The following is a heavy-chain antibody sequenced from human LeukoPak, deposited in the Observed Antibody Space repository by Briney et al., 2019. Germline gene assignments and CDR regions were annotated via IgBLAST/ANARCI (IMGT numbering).Heavy chain of an antibody. CDR1: GGSIYSGTSY. CDR2: IYTSGST. D-gene: IGHD4-23*01. CDR3: ARYQWGGNYIHDAFDI. J-gene: IGHJ3*02. Sequence: SETLSLTCTVSGGSIYSGTSYWSWIRQPAGKGLEWIGRIYTSGSTNDNPSLKSRVTISVDTSKTQFSLKLSSVTAADTAVYYCARYQWGGNYIHDAFDIWGQGTMVTVSS. V-gene: IGHV4-61*02.